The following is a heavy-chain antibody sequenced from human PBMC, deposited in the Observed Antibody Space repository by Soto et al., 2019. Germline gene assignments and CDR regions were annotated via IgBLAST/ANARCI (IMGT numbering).Heavy chain of an antibody. CDR3: LSEPRPISSGTRAF. D-gene: IGHD6-13*01. J-gene: IGHJ4*02. V-gene: IGHV3-74*01. CDR2: IYNDGTYS. CDR1: GFIFKMYW. Sequence: GESLLLSCAASGFIFKMYWMHWVRPSPGKGLVWISRIYNDGTYSDYADSVRGRFTISRDNVNDTLYLQMNNLRAEDSGLDYFLSEPRPISSGTRAFWSQGTSVTVSS.